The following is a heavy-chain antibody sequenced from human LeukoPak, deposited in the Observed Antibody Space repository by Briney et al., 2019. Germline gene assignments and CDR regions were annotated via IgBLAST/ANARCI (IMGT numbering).Heavy chain of an antibody. CDR1: GYSFTNYA. J-gene: IGHJ4*02. D-gene: IGHD6-19*01. CDR3: ARDGEGQWLSAFDL. V-gene: IGHV7-4-1*02. CDR2: INTNTRNP. Sequence: GASVKVSCKASGYSFTNYALNWVRQAPGQGLEWLGWINTNTRNPSYGPGLKGRFVFSLDTSVNTAFLQINSLETEDTAIYFCARDGEGQWLSAFDLWGQGTLVTVSS.